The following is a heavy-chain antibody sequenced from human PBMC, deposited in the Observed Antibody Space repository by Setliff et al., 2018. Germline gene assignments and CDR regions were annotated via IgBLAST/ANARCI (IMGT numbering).Heavy chain of an antibody. CDR1: GYIFTTYG. V-gene: IGHV1-18*01. CDR3: ARGPPDFVVVPAAAKFDY. Sequence: ASVKVSCKASGYIFTTYGFNWVRQAPGQGLEWMGMISTYTGKTTYAQKFQGRVTMTIDTPTSTAYMELRSLRSDDTAVYYCARGPPDFVVVPAAAKFDYWGPGTLVTVSS. D-gene: IGHD2-2*01. J-gene: IGHJ4*02. CDR2: ISTYTGKT.